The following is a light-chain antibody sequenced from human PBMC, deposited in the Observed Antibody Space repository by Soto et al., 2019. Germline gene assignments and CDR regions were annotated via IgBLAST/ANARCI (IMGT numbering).Light chain of an antibody. V-gene: IGLV2-14*03. CDR1: SSDVGAYNY. J-gene: IGLJ2*01. CDR2: DVS. CDR3: SSYTSSSTVV. Sequence: QSALTQPASVSGSPGQSMTISCIGTSSDVGAYNYVSWYQQHPGKVPKLMIYDVSNRPSGVSNRFSGSKSGITASLSISGLQAEDEADYYCSSYTSSSTVVFGGGTKLTVL.